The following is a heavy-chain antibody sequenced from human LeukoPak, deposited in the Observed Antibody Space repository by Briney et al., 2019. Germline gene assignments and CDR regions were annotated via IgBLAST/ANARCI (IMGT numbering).Heavy chain of an antibody. V-gene: IGHV1-46*01. D-gene: IGHD6-6*01. CDR2: INPSGGST. J-gene: IGHJ3*02. Sequence: GASVKVSCKASGYTFTSYYMHWVRQAPGQGLEWMGIINPSGGSTSYAQKFQGRVTMTRDTSTSTVYMELSSLRSEDTAVYYCARDQGGYSSSKGTPKGAFDIWGQGTMVTVSS. CDR1: GYTFTSYY. CDR3: ARDQGGYSSSKGTPKGAFDI.